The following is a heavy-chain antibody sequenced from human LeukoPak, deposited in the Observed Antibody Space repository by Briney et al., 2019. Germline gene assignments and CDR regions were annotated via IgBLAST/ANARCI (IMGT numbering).Heavy chain of an antibody. CDR3: ARGEDH. V-gene: IGHV3-48*02. CDR1: EFTFSHYR. CDR2: ISSRSSTI. Sequence: SGGPLTLSCTASEFTFSHYRMNWVRQAPGKGLEWISYISSRSSTIYYADSVKGRFTISRDNAKNSLYLQRNSLRDEDTAVYYGARGEDHWGQGTLVTVSS. J-gene: IGHJ4*02.